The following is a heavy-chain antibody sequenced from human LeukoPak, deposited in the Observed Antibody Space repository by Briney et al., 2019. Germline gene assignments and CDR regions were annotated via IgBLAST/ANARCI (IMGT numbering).Heavy chain of an antibody. CDR3: ARVRYYDSSGYYPSSYYFNY. V-gene: IGHV4-30-2*01. D-gene: IGHD3-22*01. Sequence: SGTLYLTCAVSGGSSSSGGYSWSWIRQPPGKDLQRIGYIYHSASTYSNPSLKSRVTISVDRSKNQCSLKLSSVTAADTAVYYCARVRYYDSSGYYPSSYYFNYWGQGTLVTVSS. CDR2: IYHSAST. J-gene: IGHJ4*02. CDR1: GGSSSSGGYS.